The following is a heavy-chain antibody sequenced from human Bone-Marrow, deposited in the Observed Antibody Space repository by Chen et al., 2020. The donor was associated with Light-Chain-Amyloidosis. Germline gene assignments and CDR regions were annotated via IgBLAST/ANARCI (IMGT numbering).Heavy chain of an antibody. CDR2: ISGSGGSR. Sequence: LGQRGGSLRLSCAASGFAFSSYAMSWVRQAPGKGLEWVSTISGSGGSRYYGDSVKGRLTISRDNSKNALFLQMNSLRAEDTAVYYCAKDISYDDILPGYPADAFDIWGQGTMVTVSS. D-gene: IGHD3-9*01. J-gene: IGHJ3*02. CDR3: AKDISYDDILPGYPADAFDI. CDR1: GFAFSSYA. V-gene: IGHV3-23*01.